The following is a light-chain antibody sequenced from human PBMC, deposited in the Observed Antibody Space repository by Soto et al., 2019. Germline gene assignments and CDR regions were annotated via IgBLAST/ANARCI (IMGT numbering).Light chain of an antibody. V-gene: IGLV2-14*03. J-gene: IGLJ1*01. CDR2: NVS. CDR3: TSYTSSTTYF. CDR1: PNDFNYYNS. Sequence: TQPSSVFWSPGQSVPISLPGTPNDFNYYNSVSWYQHHPGQAPKPMIYNVSNRPSGVSYRFSGSKSGNTASLTISGLQAEDEADYYCTSYTSSTTYFFGTGTKVTVL.